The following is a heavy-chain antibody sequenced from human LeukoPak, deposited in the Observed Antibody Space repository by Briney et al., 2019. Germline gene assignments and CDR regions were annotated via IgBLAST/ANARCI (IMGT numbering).Heavy chain of an antibody. CDR1: RFTFCTYG. V-gene: IGHV3-30*02. CDR2: IRFDGSIR. CDR3: AKVDCVGDCSHFVS. J-gene: IGHJ4*02. D-gene: IGHD2-21*02. Sequence: GGALRLSSTASRFTFCTYGMHWGRQAPRRGLEWGALIRFDGSIRYYADSVNGGFTSSTDNSKNTVYLQMNSPRAGDTAVYYCAKVDCVGDCSHFVSSGEGTLVSVS.